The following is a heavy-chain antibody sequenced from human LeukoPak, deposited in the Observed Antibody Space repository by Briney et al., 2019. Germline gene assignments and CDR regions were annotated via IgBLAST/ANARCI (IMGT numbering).Heavy chain of an antibody. CDR1: GSFSDHS. V-gene: IGHV4-34*01. CDR3: ARHGGPYTWYPYYYYYMDV. J-gene: IGHJ6*03. CDR2: IDEKRRT. Sequence: SETLSLTCAVYGSFSDHSWSWVRQPPGKGLEWIGEIDEKRRTSYSPSLTSRVTMSVDTSKNQFSLKLSSVIAADTAVYFCARHGGPYTWYPYYYYYMDVWGKGTSVTVSS. D-gene: IGHD6-13*01.